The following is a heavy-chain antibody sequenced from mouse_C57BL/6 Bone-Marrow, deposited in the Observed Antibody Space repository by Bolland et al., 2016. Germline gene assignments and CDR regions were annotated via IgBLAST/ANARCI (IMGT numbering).Heavy chain of an antibody. J-gene: IGHJ4*01. V-gene: IGHV1-26*01. CDR3: ARGWLLLAMDY. Sequence: DINPNNGGTSYNQKFKGKATLTVDKSSSTAYMELRSLTSEDSAVYYCARGWLLLAMDYWGQGTS. D-gene: IGHD2-3*01. CDR2: INPNNGGT.